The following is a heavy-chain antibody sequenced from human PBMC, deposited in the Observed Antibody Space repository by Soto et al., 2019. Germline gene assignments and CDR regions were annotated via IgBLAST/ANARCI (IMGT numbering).Heavy chain of an antibody. CDR1: GFTFSSST. D-gene: IGHD3-10*01. CDR3: ARDLGEASAI. J-gene: IGHJ4*02. V-gene: IGHV3-21*01. CDR2: ISSSSSYI. Sequence: GGSLRLSCVASGFTFSSSTMSWVRQAPGKGLEWVSAISSSSSYIYYADSLKGRFSISRDNAKNSLYLQMHSLRAEDTALYCCARDLGEASAIWGQGDLVTVSS.